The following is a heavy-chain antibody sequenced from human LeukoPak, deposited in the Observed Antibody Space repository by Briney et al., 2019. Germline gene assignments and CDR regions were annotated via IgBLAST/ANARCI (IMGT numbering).Heavy chain of an antibody. V-gene: IGHV4-59*12. CDR1: GGSISSYY. Sequence: PSETLSLTCTVSGGSISSYYWSWIRQPPGKGLEWIGCIYYSGSTNYNPSLKSRVTISVDTSKNQFSLKLSSVTAADTAVYYCARGVTGEYSNYDYYFYMDVWGKGTTVTVSS. D-gene: IGHD4-11*01. J-gene: IGHJ6*03. CDR2: IYYSGST. CDR3: ARGVTGEYSNYDYYFYMDV.